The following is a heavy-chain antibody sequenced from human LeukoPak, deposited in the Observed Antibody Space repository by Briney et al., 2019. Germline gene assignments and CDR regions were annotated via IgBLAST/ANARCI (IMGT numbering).Heavy chain of an antibody. D-gene: IGHD1-26*01. Sequence: GGSPRLSCAASGFTFSSYGMHWVRQAPGKGLEWVAVISYDGSNKYYADSVKGRFTISRDNSKNTLYLQMNSLRAEDTAVYYCAKGVGATMWGLVDYWGQGTLVTVSS. J-gene: IGHJ4*02. CDR2: ISYDGSNK. CDR1: GFTFSSYG. CDR3: AKGVGATMWGLVDY. V-gene: IGHV3-30*18.